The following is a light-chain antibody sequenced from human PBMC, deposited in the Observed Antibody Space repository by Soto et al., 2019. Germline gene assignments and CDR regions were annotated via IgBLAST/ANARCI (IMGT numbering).Light chain of an antibody. CDR1: QTISSY. V-gene: IGKV1-39*01. Sequence: DIQMTQFPSSLSASLGDSVTIXXRASQTISSYLNWYQQKPGKAPKVXIYAASSLQSGVPSRFSGSGAGTDFSLTISSLQPEDSATYYCLQDYSFPLTFGGGTKVDIK. CDR2: AAS. J-gene: IGKJ4*01. CDR3: LQDYSFPLT.